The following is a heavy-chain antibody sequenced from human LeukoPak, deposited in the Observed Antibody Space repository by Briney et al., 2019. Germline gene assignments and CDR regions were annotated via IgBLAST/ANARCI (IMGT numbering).Heavy chain of an antibody. Sequence: GASVKVSCKASGYTFTSYGISWVRQAPGQGLEWMGWISAYNGNTNYAQKLQGRVTMTTDTSTSTAYMELRSLRSDDTAVYYCARAPAAAGWGYFDYWGQGTLVTVSS. J-gene: IGHJ4*02. CDR2: ISAYNGNT. CDR1: GYTFTSYG. V-gene: IGHV1-18*01. CDR3: ARAPAAAGWGYFDY. D-gene: IGHD6-13*01.